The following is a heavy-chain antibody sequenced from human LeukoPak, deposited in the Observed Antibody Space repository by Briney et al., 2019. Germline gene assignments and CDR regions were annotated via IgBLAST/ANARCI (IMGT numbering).Heavy chain of an antibody. CDR2: ISSNGDTT. D-gene: IGHD3-22*01. Sequence: GGTLRLSCAASGFSFSSYTMHWVRQAPGKGVEYISAISSNGDTTHYTNSAKARFPIPRDSAKNTLSFTVGSLRPEQLAVFRCARGRYDSSGYEAQLACDIWGERTMDTVSS. J-gene: IGHJ3*02. V-gene: IGHV3-64*01. CDR3: ARGRYDSSGYEAQLACDI. CDR1: GFSFSSYT.